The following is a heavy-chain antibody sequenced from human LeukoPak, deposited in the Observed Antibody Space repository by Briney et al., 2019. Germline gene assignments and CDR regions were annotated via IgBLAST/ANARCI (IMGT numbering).Heavy chain of an antibody. CDR3: ARQLGYCSSTSCYADKVDY. V-gene: IGHV4-39*01. Sequence: SETLSLICTVSGGSISSSSYYWGWIRQPPGKGLGWIGSIYYSGSTYYNPSLKSRVTISVDTSKNQFSLKLSSVTAADTAVYYCARQLGYCSSTSCYADKVDYWGQGTLVTVSS. CDR1: GGSISSSSYY. CDR2: IYYSGST. J-gene: IGHJ4*02. D-gene: IGHD2-2*01.